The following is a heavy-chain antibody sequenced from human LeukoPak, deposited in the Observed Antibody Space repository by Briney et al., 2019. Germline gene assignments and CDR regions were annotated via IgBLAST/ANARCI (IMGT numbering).Heavy chain of an antibody. J-gene: IGHJ4*02. D-gene: IGHD3-16*02. CDR2: VSHIGRT. CDR3: ARLEDSLVVGFDY. V-gene: IGHV4-59*11. CDR1: GAFISSHY. Sequence: PSETLSLTCTVSGAFISSHYWSWIRQPPGKGLEWIGYVSHIGRTNYNPSLKSRVTISVDTSRTEFSLKVTSVTAADTAVYYCARLEDSLVVGFDYWGQGTLVAVSS.